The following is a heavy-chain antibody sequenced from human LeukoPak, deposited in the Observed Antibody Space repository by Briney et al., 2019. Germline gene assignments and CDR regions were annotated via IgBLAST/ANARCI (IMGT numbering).Heavy chain of an antibody. D-gene: IGHD3-22*01. J-gene: IGHJ4*02. V-gene: IGHV3-23*01. CDR1: GFTFSSYA. Sequence: GGSLRLSCAASGFTFSSYAMSWVRQAPGKGLEWVSAISGSGGSTYYADSVKGRFTISRDNSKNTLYLQMNSLRAEDTAVYYCAKDPGYYDSSGYYSWGQGTLVTVSS. CDR2: ISGSGGST. CDR3: AKDPGYYDSSGYYS.